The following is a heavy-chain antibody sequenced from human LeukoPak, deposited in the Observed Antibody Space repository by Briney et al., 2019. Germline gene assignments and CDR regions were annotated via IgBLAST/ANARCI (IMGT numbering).Heavy chain of an antibody. Sequence: GGSLRLSCAPSGFTFSSYGMHWVRQAPGKGLEWVALISYDGSNKYYADSVKGRFTISRDNSKNTLYLQMNSLRAEDTAVYYCAKEPKPRPTVGYFQHWGQGTLVSVCS. J-gene: IGHJ1*01. D-gene: IGHD1-14*01. CDR3: AKEPKPRPTVGYFQH. CDR1: GFTFSSYG. CDR2: ISYDGSNK. V-gene: IGHV3-30*18.